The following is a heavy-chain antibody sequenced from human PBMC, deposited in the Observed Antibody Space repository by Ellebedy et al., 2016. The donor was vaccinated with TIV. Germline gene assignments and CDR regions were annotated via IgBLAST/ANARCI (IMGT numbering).Heavy chain of an antibody. J-gene: IGHJ4*02. Sequence: SETLSLXCTVSGDSINSVDYYWSWIRQQPGKGLEWIGHISSTVSTVYNPSLRSRLTISSDTSKRHFSLKLTSVTAADTAVYYCARYDSSDKRTIDYWGQGTLVTVSS. D-gene: IGHD4-17*01. CDR2: ISSTVST. CDR1: GDSINSVDYY. CDR3: ARYDSSDKRTIDY. V-gene: IGHV4-31*03.